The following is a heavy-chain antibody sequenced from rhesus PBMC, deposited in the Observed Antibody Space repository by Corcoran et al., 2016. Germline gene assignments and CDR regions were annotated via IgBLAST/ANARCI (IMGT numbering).Heavy chain of an antibody. D-gene: IGHD4-17*01. J-gene: IGHJ4*01. CDR3: AISGPLTTDFDY. V-gene: IGHV4-122*02. Sequence: QLQLQESGPGLVKPSETLSLTCAVSGYSISGGYGWSWIRQTQGKGLGWIGYISYSGNTSYNPSLRSRVTISRDTSKNQFSLKLTSVTAADPAVFYCAISGPLTTDFDYWGQGVLVTVSS. CDR1: GYSISGGYG. CDR2: ISYSGNT.